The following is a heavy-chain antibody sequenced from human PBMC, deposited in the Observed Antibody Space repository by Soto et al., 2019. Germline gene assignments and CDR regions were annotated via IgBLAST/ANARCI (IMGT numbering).Heavy chain of an antibody. J-gene: IGHJ4*02. CDR2: INHSGST. Sequence: SETLSLTCAVYGGSFSGYYWSWIRQPPGKGLEWIGEINHSGSTNYNPSLKSRVTISVDTSKNQFSLKLSSVTAADTAVYYCARGRDSYGLMWGQGTLVTV. CDR1: GGSFSGYY. CDR3: ARGRDSYGLM. V-gene: IGHV4-34*01. D-gene: IGHD5-18*01.